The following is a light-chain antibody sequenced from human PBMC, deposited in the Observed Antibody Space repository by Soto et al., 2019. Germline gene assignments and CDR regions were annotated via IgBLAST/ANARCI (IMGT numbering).Light chain of an antibody. V-gene: IGKV1-27*01. CDR3: QKYNSAPTWT. CDR2: AAS. CDR1: QGTSNY. Sequence: DIQMTQSPSSLSASVGDRVTITCRASQGTSNYLAWYQQKPGKVPKLLIYAASTLQSAVPSRFRGSGSGTYFTLTINSLQPEDVATYYCQKYNSAPTWTFGQGTKVEIK. J-gene: IGKJ1*01.